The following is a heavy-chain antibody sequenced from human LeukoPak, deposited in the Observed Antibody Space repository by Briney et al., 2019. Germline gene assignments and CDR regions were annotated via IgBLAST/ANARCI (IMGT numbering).Heavy chain of an antibody. V-gene: IGHV3-30*02. J-gene: IGHJ5*02. D-gene: IGHD3-10*01. CDR3: ARESGITMLRGAHTP. CDR2: IRYDGNKK. Sequence: GGSLRLSCAASGFTFSSHGMHWVRQAPGRGLEWVAFIRYDGNKKYYADSVKGRFTVSRDNAKNSLYLQMNSLRAEDTAVYYCARESGITMLRGAHTPWGQGILVTVSS. CDR1: GFTFSSHG.